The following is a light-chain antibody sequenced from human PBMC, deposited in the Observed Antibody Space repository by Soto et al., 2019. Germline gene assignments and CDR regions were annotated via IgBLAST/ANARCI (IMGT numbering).Light chain of an antibody. CDR3: QQSYSTLLMYT. V-gene: IGKV1-39*01. CDR2: AAS. Sequence: DIQMTQSPSSLSASVGDRVTITCRANQIINNYLNWYQQKPGRAPRLLIYAASTLQSGVPSRFSGSGSGTDFTLTISSLQPEDFATYYCQQSYSTLLMYTFGQGTKLEIK. CDR1: QIINNY. J-gene: IGKJ2*01.